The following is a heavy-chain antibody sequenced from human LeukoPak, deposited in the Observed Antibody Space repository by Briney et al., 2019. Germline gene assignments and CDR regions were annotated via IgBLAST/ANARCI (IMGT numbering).Heavy chain of an antibody. CDR1: VFIFSSYS. J-gene: IGHJ3*02. CDR3: ARSISRGYDSSGYYYGPDAFDI. CDR2: ISYDGSNK. Sequence: GGSLRLSCAASVFIFSSYSVLWVRQAPCKGLEWVAAISYDGSNKYYADSVKGRFTISRDNSKNTLYLQMNSLRAEDTAVYYCARSISRGYDSSGYYYGPDAFDIWGQGTMVTVST. D-gene: IGHD3-22*01. V-gene: IGHV3-30-3*01.